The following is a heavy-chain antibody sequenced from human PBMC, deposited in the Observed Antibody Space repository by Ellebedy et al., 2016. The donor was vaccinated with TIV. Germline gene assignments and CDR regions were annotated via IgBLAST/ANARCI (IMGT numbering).Heavy chain of an antibody. CDR3: ATDKVCFTFDI. Sequence: PGGSLRLSCAASGFTFSRHWMHWIRQAPGKGLVWLSRINGDGGFTSHADFVKGRFTISRDNAKNSLYLQLNSLRVDDTAMYYCATDKVCFTFDIWGRGTMVTVSS. CDR2: INGDGGFT. CDR1: GFTFSRHW. J-gene: IGHJ3*02. V-gene: IGHV3-74*01.